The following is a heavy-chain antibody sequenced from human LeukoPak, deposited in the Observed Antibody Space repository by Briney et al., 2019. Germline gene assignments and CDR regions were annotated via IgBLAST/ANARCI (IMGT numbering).Heavy chain of an antibody. CDR2: ISSSSSYI. J-gene: IGHJ3*02. CDR1: GFTFSSYS. CDR3: ARSEISSGFYFRDI. Sequence: GGSLRLSCAASGFTFSSYSMNWVRQAPGKGLEWVSSISSSSSYIYYADSVKGRFTISRDNAKNSLYLQMNSLRAEDTAVYYCARSEISSGFYFRDIWGQGTMVTVSS. V-gene: IGHV3-21*01. D-gene: IGHD6-19*01.